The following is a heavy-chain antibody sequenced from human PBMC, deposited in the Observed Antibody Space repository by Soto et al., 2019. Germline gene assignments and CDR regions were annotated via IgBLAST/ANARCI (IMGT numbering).Heavy chain of an antibody. Sequence: SQTLSLTCAISGDSVSSNSAAWNWIRQSPSRGLEWLGRTYYRSKWYNDYAVSVKSRITINPDTSKNQFSLQLNSVTPEDTAVYYCQREPYDFWSGYYNYYGMDVWGQGTTVTVSS. J-gene: IGHJ6*02. CDR2: TYYRSKWYN. CDR1: GDSVSSNSAA. V-gene: IGHV6-1*01. D-gene: IGHD3-3*01. CDR3: QREPYDFWSGYYNYYGMDV.